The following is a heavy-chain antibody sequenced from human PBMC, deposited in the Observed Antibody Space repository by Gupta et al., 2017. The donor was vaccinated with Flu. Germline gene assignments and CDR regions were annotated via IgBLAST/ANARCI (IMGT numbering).Heavy chain of an antibody. D-gene: IGHD1-26*01. Sequence: QVQMQESGPGLVKPSETLSLTCSVSGGSISNSDDYYWAWIRQPPGKGLEWIGSVYYTGDTYYKPSLKTRVIVTVYTSKNQFSLKLTYLTAADTAIYLWARRDRGRGTGRGGRAVWGQGKLGSVS. V-gene: IGHV4-39*01. CDR1: GGSISNSDDYY. CDR3: ARRDRGRGTGRGGRAV. J-gene: IGHJ3*01. CDR2: VYYTGDT.